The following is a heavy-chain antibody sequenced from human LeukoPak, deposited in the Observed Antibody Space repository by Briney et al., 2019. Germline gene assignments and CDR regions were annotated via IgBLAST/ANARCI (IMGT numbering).Heavy chain of an antibody. CDR2: INPNSGGT. CDR3: ARWPVGFGKYYYDSSGYYQGS. D-gene: IGHD3-22*01. J-gene: IGHJ4*02. CDR1: GYTFTGYY. Sequence: GASVKVSCKASGYTFTGYYMHWVRQAPGQGLEWMGRINPNSGGTNYAQKFQGRVTITRDTSISTAHMEVSRLRSDDTAVYYCARWPVGFGKYYYDSSGYYQGSWGQGTLVTVSS. V-gene: IGHV1-2*06.